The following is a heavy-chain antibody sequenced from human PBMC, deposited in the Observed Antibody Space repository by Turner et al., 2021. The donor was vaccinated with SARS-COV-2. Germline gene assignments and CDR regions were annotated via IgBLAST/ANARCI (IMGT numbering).Heavy chain of an antibody. CDR3: ATGVAVAGTPSEYYYYYGMDV. CDR1: VYRLTALS. Sequence: HVQLVQSGAEVKKPGASVKVSCKVSVYRLTALSMHWVRQAPGKGLEWMGGFDPEDGETIYAQKFQGRVNMTEDTSTDTAYMELSSLRSEDTAVYYCATGVAVAGTPSEYYYYYGMDVWGQGTTVTVS. CDR2: FDPEDGET. V-gene: IGHV1-24*01. D-gene: IGHD6-19*01. J-gene: IGHJ6*02.